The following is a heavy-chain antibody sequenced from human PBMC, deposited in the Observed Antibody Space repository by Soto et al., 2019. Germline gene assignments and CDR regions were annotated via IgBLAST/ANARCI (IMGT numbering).Heavy chain of an antibody. D-gene: IGHD2-15*01. CDR1: GYTFNSYA. CDR2: INAGNGNT. Sequence: ASVKVSCKASGYTFNSYAMHWVRQAPGQRLEWMGWINAGNGNTKYSQKFQGRVTITRDTSASTAYMELSSLRSEDTAVYYCARGYCSGGSCYGNFDYWGQGTLVTVSS. V-gene: IGHV1-3*01. J-gene: IGHJ4*02. CDR3: ARGYCSGGSCYGNFDY.